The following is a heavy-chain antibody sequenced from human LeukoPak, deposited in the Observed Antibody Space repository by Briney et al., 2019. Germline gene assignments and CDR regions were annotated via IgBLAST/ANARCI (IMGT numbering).Heavy chain of an antibody. CDR1: GYTFTSYG. J-gene: IGHJ4*02. CDR3: ARDRNDFWSGPYDY. D-gene: IGHD3-3*01. Sequence: ASVKVSCKASGYTFTSYGISWVRQAPGQGLEWMGWISAYNGNTNYAQKLQGRVTMTTDTSTSTAYMEPRSLRSDDTAVYYCARDRNDFWSGPYDYWGQGTLVTVSS. V-gene: IGHV1-18*01. CDR2: ISAYNGNT.